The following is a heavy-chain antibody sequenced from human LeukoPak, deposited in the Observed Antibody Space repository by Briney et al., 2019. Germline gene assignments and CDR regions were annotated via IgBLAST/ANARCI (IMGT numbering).Heavy chain of an antibody. Sequence: PGGSLRLPCVASGFTFSSYNMNWVRQAPGKGLEWVSYISSPSSTIYYADSVKGRFTISRDNVKNSLYLQMNSLRAEDTAVYYCARANSGISFTTDYWGQGALVTVSS. D-gene: IGHD1-26*01. CDR1: GFTFSSYN. V-gene: IGHV3-48*01. J-gene: IGHJ4*02. CDR3: ARANSGISFTTDY. CDR2: ISSPSSTI.